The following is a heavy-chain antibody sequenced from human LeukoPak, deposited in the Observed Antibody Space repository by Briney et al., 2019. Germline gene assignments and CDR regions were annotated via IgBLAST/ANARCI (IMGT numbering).Heavy chain of an antibody. CDR3: ARTFSYDSSGYSTYYFDY. CDR2: ISYDGSNK. D-gene: IGHD3-22*01. CDR1: GFTFSSYA. V-gene: IGHV3-30*01. Sequence: PGRSLRLSCAASGFTFSSYAMHWVRQAPGKGLEWVAVISYDGSNKYYADSVKGRFTISRDNSKSTLYLQMNSLRAEDTAVYYCARTFSYDSSGYSTYYFDYWGQGTLVTVSS. J-gene: IGHJ4*02.